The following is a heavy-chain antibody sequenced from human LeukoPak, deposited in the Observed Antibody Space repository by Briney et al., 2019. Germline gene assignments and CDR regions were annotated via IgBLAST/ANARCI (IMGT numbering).Heavy chain of an antibody. D-gene: IGHD3-22*01. CDR1: GFTFSRYT. CDR2: ISYDGTNK. V-gene: IGHV3-30-3*01. Sequence: PGRSLRLSCAASGFTFSRYTMHWVRQAPGKGLEWVAVISYDGTNKFYADSVKGRFTISRDDSKNTLYLQMNSLRAEDTAVYYCARDKWRENYDSSGYYDYWGLGTLVTVSS. J-gene: IGHJ4*02. CDR3: ARDKWRENYDSSGYYDY.